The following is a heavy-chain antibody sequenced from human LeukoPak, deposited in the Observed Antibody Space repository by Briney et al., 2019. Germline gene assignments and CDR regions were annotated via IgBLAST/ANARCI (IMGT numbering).Heavy chain of an antibody. CDR2: ITDTGDRP. J-gene: IGHJ4*02. CDR3: AKFTDLSEGGSGVY. V-gene: IGHV3-23*01. D-gene: IGHD3-16*02. Sequence: GVSLRLSCAASGIIFNSHAMTGVRQGPGRGLEWVTSITDTGDRPYNANSVNGHFTVSRDNSQKRVNLQMNSLRVEDTAVYYYAKFTDLSEGGSGVYWGQGTLVTVSS. CDR1: GIIFNSHA.